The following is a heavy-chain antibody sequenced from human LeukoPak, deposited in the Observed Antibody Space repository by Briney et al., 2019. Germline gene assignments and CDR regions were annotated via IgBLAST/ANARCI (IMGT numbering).Heavy chain of an antibody. V-gene: IGHV3-21*01. J-gene: IGHJ4*02. D-gene: IGHD1-26*01. CDR1: GFTFSSYS. CDR2: ISRSSSYK. CDR3: AKRPIVGAYYFDY. Sequence: KPGGSLRLSCAASGFTFSSYSMNWVRQAPGKGLEWVSSISRSSSYKYYADSVKGRFTISRDNSKNTLDLQMNSLRAEDTAVYYCAKRPIVGAYYFDYWGQGILVTVSS.